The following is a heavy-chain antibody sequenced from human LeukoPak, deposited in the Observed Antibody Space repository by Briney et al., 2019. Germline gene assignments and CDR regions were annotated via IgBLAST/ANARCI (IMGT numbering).Heavy chain of an antibody. CDR2: ISGSGGST. CDR1: GFTFSSYG. V-gene: IGHV3-23*01. CDR3: AKGRAMIVVKNLGY. Sequence: GGSLRLSCAVSGFTFSSYGMSWVRQAPGKGLEWVSAISGSGGSTYYADSVKGRFTISRDNSKNTLYLQMNSLRAEDTAVYYCAKGRAMIVVKNLGYWGQGTLVTVSS. J-gene: IGHJ4*02. D-gene: IGHD3-22*01.